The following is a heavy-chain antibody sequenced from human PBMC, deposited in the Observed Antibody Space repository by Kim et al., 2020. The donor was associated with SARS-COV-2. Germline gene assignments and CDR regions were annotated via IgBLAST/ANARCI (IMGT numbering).Heavy chain of an antibody. V-gene: IGHV4-34*01. CDR3: ARGRGYFDWLLVRFDP. J-gene: IGHJ5*02. CDR2: INHSGST. D-gene: IGHD3-9*01. CDR1: GGSFSGYY. Sequence: SETLSLTCAVYGGSFSGYYWSWIRQPPGKGLEWIGEINHSGSTNYNPSLKSRVTISVDTSKNQFSLKLSSVTAADTAVYYCARGRGYFDWLLVRFDPWGQGTLVTVSS.